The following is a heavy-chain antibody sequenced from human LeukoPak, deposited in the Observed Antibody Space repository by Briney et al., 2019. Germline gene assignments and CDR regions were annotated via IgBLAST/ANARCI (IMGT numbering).Heavy chain of an antibody. CDR2: ISGSAGST. CDR1: GFTFSTYA. J-gene: IGHJ4*02. CDR3: AKGGGQWLDQFDY. D-gene: IGHD6-19*01. V-gene: IGHV3-23*01. Sequence: GGSLRLSCVASGFTFSTYAMSCVRQAPGKGLEWVSGISGSAGSTYYADSVRGRFTISREKSRNTLSLQMNSLRAEDTAVYYCAKGGGQWLDQFDYWGQGTLVTVSS.